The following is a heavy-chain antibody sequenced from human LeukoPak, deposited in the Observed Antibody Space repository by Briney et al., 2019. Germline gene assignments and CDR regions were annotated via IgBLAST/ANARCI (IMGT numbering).Heavy chain of an antibody. CDR2: INPSDGST. CDR1: GYTFSRNY. J-gene: IGHJ5*02. V-gene: IGHV1-46*01. Sequence: GASVKVSCKATGYTFSRNYGNWVRHSPGQGLEWMGKINPSDGSTDFAQNFQGRVTMTRDTSTSTVYMELSSLRSEETAVYYCVRGWWGTGVGRTNWFDPWGQGTLVTVSS. D-gene: IGHD3-16*01. CDR3: VRGWWGTGVGRTNWFDP.